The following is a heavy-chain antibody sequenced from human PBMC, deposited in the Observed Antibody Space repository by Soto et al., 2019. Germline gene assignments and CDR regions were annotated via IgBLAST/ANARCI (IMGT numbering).Heavy chain of an antibody. CDR1: GYTFGSYG. CDR3: ATDAAVAGTGWFDP. J-gene: IGHJ5*02. D-gene: IGHD6-19*01. Sequence: QAQLVQSGAEVKKPGASVKVSCKASGYTFGSYGISWVRQAPGQGLEWMGWISAHNGNTKYTQKFQGIVTMTTDTSTNTAYMELRSLSSDDTSVYYCATDAAVAGTGWFDPWGQGTLVTVSS. V-gene: IGHV1-18*01. CDR2: ISAHNGNT.